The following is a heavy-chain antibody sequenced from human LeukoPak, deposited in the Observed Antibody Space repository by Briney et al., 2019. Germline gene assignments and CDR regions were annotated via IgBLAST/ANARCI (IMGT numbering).Heavy chain of an antibody. CDR3: ARTPGGRGYSQSEPWFFDY. D-gene: IGHD5-12*01. V-gene: IGHV3-30*07. Sequence: GSNKYYADSVKGRFTISRDNSKNSLYPQMNSLRAEDTAVYYCARTPGGRGYSQSEPWFFDYWGQGTLVTVSS. J-gene: IGHJ4*02. CDR2: GSNK.